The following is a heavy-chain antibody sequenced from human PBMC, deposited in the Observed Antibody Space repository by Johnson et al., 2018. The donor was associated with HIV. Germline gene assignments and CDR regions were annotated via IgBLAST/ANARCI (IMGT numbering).Heavy chain of an antibody. D-gene: IGHD3-9*01. CDR1: GFAFNNYW. CDR3: ARMGLTGAFDI. J-gene: IGHJ3*02. CDR2: FNNDGNTT. Sequence: VQLVESGGGLVQPGGSLRLSCAASGFAFNNYWMHWVRQAPGKGLVWVSRFNNDGNTTTYADSVKGRFTISRDNAKNTLYLQMDSLRAEDTAVYYCARMGLTGAFDIWGQGTVVTVSS. V-gene: IGHV3-74*02.